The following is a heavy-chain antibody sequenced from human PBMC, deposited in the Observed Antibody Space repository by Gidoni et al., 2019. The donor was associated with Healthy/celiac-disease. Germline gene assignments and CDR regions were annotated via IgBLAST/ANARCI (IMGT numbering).Heavy chain of an antibody. CDR3: ARRGSGSYYFY. Sequence: QVQLQESGPGLVKPSETLSLTCAVSGYSISSGYYWGWIRQPPGKGLEWIGSIYHSGSTYYNPSLKSRVTISVDTSKSQFSRKLSSVTAADTAVYYCARRGSGSYYFYWGQGTLVTVSS. D-gene: IGHD1-26*01. CDR1: GYSISSGYY. V-gene: IGHV4-38-2*01. CDR2: IYHSGST. J-gene: IGHJ4*02.